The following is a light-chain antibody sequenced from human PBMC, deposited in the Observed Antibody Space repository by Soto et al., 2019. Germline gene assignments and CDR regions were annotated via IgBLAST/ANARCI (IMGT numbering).Light chain of an antibody. CDR1: QSVSSS. CDR3: QQRYNTSGT. V-gene: IGKV3-11*01. CDR2: DAS. Sequence: EILMTQSPAPLSLSAGERATLSCRASQSVSSSLTWYQQKPGQAPRLLIYDASNRATGIPFRFSGSGSGTDFTLTISSLQPEDFATYYCQQRYNTSGTFGQGTKVAI. J-gene: IGKJ1*01.